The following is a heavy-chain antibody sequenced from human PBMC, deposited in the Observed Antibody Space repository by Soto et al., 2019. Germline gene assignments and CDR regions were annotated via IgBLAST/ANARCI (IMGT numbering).Heavy chain of an antibody. V-gene: IGHV4-59*12. CDR1: GGSISSYY. J-gene: IGHJ4*02. Sequence: SETLSLTCTVSGGSISSYYLGWIRQPPGKGLEWIGYISDSGSTNYNPSLKSRVTISVDNSKNQFSLNLKSLTAADTAVYYCATMYYNDSSAFLEYWGQGTLVTVSS. CDR3: ATMYYNDSSAFLEY. CDR2: ISDSGST. D-gene: IGHD3-22*01.